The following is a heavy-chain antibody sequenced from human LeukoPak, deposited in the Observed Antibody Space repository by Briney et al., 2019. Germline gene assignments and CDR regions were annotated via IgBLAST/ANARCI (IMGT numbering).Heavy chain of an antibody. CDR2: IIPIFGTA. V-gene: IGHV1-69*06. CDR3: AGVRTIGIFGVNWFDP. D-gene: IGHD3-3*01. J-gene: IGHJ5*02. CDR1: GGTFSSYA. Sequence: GASVKVSCKASGGTFSSYAISWVRQAPGQGLEWMGGIIPIFGTANYAQKFQGRVTITADKSTSTAYMELSSLRSEDTAVYYCAGVRTIGIFGVNWFDPWGQGTLVTVSS.